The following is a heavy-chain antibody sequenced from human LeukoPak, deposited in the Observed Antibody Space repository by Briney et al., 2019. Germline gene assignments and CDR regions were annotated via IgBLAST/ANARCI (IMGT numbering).Heavy chain of an antibody. CDR3: ANTIIPATLDC. V-gene: IGHV7-4-1*02. Sequence: ASVKVSCKASGYTFTNYAMNWVRQAPGQGLEWLGRIDAKTGNPTYAQDFTGRFVFSLDTSVSTAYLQISSLKADDTAVYYCANTIIPATLDCWGQGTLVTVSS. D-gene: IGHD2-15*01. CDR2: IDAKTGNP. J-gene: IGHJ4*02. CDR1: GYTFTNYA.